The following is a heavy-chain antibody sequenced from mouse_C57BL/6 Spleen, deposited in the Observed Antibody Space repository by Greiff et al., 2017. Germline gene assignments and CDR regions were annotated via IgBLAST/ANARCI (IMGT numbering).Heavy chain of an antibody. CDR2: ISYDGSN. CDR3: AREGGGYYPWFAY. CDR1: GYSITSGYY. J-gene: IGHJ3*01. Sequence: EVKLQESGPGLVKPSQSLSLTCSVTGYSITSGYYWNWIRQFPGNKLEWMGYISYDGSNNYNPSLKNRISITRDTSKNQFFLKLNSVTTEDTATYYCAREGGGYYPWFAYWGQGTLVTVSA. V-gene: IGHV3-6*01. D-gene: IGHD2-3*01.